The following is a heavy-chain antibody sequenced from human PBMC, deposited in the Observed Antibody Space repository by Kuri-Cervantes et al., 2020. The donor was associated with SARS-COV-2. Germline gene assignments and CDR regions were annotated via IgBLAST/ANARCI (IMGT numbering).Heavy chain of an antibody. D-gene: IGHD3-3*01. CDR3: ARGSNYDFWSGYSTFDY. V-gene: IGHV4-59*01. Sequence: SETLSLTCTVSGGSISIYYWSWIRQPPGKGLEWIGYIYYSGSTNYNPSLKSRVTISVDTSKNQFSLKLSSVTAADTAVYYCARGSNYDFWSGYSTFDYWGQGTLVTVSS. CDR2: IYYSGST. CDR1: GGSISIYY. J-gene: IGHJ4*02.